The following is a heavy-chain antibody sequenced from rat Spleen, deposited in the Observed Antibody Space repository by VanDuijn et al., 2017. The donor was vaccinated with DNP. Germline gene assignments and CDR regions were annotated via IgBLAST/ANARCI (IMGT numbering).Heavy chain of an antibody. Sequence: EVQLVESGGGLVQPGGSLKLSCAASGFTLSDYYMAWVRQAPTKGLEWVASISYDGGSTYYRDSVKGRFTISRDNAKSSLYLQMDSLRSEDTATYYCTTYWELGDYWGQGVMVTVSS. CDR1: GFTLSDYY. D-gene: IGHD5-1*01. CDR2: ISYDGGST. CDR3: TTYWELGDY. V-gene: IGHV5-20*01. J-gene: IGHJ2*01.